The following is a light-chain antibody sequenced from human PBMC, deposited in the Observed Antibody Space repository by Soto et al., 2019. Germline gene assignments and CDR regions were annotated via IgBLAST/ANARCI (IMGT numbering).Light chain of an antibody. CDR2: KAS. CDR3: QQYNSKGT. CDR1: QSISSW. J-gene: IGKJ1*01. V-gene: IGKV1-5*03. Sequence: DIKMTNSPAALSSKIGDRVSITCRASQSISSWLAWYQQKPGKAPKXLIYKASSLESGVPSRFSGSGSGTEFTLTISSLQPDDFATYYCQQYNSKGTFGQ.